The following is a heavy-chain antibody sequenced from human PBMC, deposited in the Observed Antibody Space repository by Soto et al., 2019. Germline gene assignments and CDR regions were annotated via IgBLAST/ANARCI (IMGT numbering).Heavy chain of an antibody. D-gene: IGHD3-10*01. CDR3: AKSGAPHVDY. V-gene: IGHV3-30*18. Sequence: QVQLVESGGGVVQPGRSLRLSCAASGFTFSSYGMHWVRQAPGKGLEWVAVISYDGSNKYYADSVKGRFTISRDNSKNTLYLQMNSLRAEDTAVYYCAKSGAPHVDYWGQGTLVTVSS. CDR1: GFTFSSYG. CDR2: ISYDGSNK. J-gene: IGHJ4*02.